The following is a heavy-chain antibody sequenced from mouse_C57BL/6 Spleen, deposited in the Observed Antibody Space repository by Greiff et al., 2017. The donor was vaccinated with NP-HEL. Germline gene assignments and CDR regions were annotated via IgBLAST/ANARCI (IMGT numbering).Heavy chain of an antibody. CDR1: GFSLSTFGMG. D-gene: IGHD2-1*01. CDR2: IWWDDDK. J-gene: IGHJ4*01. Sequence: QVTLKESGPGILQPSQTLSLTCSFSGFSLSTFGMGVGWIRQPSGKGLEWLAHIWWDDDKYYNQALKNRLTISKDTSKNRVILKSAKVDTADTATYYCARREGDGNYYYAMDYWGQGTSVTVSS. CDR3: ARREGDGNYYYAMDY. V-gene: IGHV8-8*01.